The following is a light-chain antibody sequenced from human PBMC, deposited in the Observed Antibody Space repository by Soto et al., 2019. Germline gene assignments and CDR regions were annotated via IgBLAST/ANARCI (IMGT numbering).Light chain of an antibody. Sequence: QSALTQPASVSGSPGQSIAISCTGTSSDVGAYNSVSWYQQYPGKAPKLMIHDVYNRPSGVSDRFSGSKSGNTASLTISGLKAEDEADYYCSSWTSSSSYVFGSGTKLTVL. CDR2: DVY. J-gene: IGLJ1*01. V-gene: IGLV2-14*01. CDR1: SSDVGAYNS. CDR3: SSWTSSSSYV.